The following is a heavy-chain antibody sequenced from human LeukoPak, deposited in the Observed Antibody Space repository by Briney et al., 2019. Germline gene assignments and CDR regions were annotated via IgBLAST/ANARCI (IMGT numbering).Heavy chain of an antibody. CDR1: GFTFSSYS. V-gene: IGHV3-21*01. CDR2: ISSSSSSYI. J-gene: IGHJ4*02. Sequence: GGSLRLSCAASGFTFSSYSMNWVRQAPGKGLEWVSSISSSSSSYIYYADSVKGRFTISRDNAKISLYLQMNSLRAEDTAVYYCARDRFLAAAGPLDYWGQGTLVTVSS. D-gene: IGHD6-13*01. CDR3: ARDRFLAAAGPLDY.